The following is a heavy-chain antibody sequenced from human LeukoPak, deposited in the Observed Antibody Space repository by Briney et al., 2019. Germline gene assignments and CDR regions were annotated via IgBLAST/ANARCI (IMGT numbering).Heavy chain of an antibody. Sequence: ASVKVSCKTSGYTFTGYYMHWVRQAPGQGLEWMGWINPNSGGTNYAQKFQGRVTMTRDTSISTAYMELSRLRSDDTAVYYCARDLYSSSSGGYWGQGTLVTVSS. CDR1: GYTFTGYY. V-gene: IGHV1-2*02. CDR2: INPNSGGT. J-gene: IGHJ4*02. D-gene: IGHD6-6*01. CDR3: ARDLYSSSSGGY.